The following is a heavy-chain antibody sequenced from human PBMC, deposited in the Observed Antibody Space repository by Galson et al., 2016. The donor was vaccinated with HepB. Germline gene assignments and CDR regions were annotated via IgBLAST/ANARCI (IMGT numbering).Heavy chain of an antibody. Sequence: SLRLSCAASGFTFSNYVMHWVRQAPGKGLEWVAVMWHDGSNNYSADSVKGRFTISRDNSKNTLYLQMNSLRAEDTAVYYCAREAPAFYYDSNSYYFFGMDVWGLGTMVIVSS. V-gene: IGHV3-33*01. J-gene: IGHJ6*02. CDR1: GFTFSNYV. CDR2: MWHDGSNN. CDR3: AREAPAFYYDSNSYYFFGMDV. D-gene: IGHD3-22*01.